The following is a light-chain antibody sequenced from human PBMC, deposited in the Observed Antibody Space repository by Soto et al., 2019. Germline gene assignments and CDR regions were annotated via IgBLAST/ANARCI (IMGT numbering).Light chain of an antibody. Sequence: DIQMTQSPSTLSASVGDRVTITCRASQSVSSWLAWFQQKPGKAPKLLIYHASNLQSGVPSRFSGSASGTEFTLTIRTLQPDDFATDYCQQYNSYSFGQGTKVDIK. CDR1: QSVSSW. J-gene: IGKJ1*01. CDR2: HAS. CDR3: QQYNSYS. V-gene: IGKV1-5*01.